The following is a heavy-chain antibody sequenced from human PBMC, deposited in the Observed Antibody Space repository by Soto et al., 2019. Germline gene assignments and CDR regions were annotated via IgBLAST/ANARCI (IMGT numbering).Heavy chain of an antibody. D-gene: IGHD3-16*01. CDR2: ISPSSGNT. Sequence: QVQLVQSGDEVRKPGSSVKVSCKASGYIFVNYGIAWVRQAPGQGLEWMGWISPSSGNTHYASKVQGRLTMTTDTSTSTAYMYLGSLTSDDTAVYYCAMVDNYVTPTPQDVCGQGTTVTVSS. V-gene: IGHV1-18*01. CDR1: GYIFVNYG. J-gene: IGHJ6*02. CDR3: AMVDNYVTPTPQDV.